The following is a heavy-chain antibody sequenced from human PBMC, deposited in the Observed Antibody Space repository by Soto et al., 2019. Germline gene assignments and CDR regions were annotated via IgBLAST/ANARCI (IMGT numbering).Heavy chain of an antibody. J-gene: IGHJ6*02. CDR2: IYYTGDT. CDR3: ARGGDTSAEFYYGVDV. Sequence: QVQLQESGPGVVRPSEALTLTCIVSGGSIGGHYWSWIRQPPGKGLEWIGYIYYTGDTNYNPSLLGRVSISVDTSKNQFSLRLNSMTAADTAVYYCARGGDTSAEFYYGVDVWGQGTTVTVSS. V-gene: IGHV4-59*11. D-gene: IGHD2-21*01. CDR1: GGSIGGHY.